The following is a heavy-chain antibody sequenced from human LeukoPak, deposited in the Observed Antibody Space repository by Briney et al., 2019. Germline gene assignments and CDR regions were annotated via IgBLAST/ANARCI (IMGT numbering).Heavy chain of an antibody. D-gene: IGHD5-24*01. CDR3: AREGGWLQSAYYFDY. CDR2: INPSGGST. V-gene: IGHV1-46*01. Sequence: ASVKVSCKASGYTFTSYYMHWVRRAPGQGLEWMGIINPSGGSTSYAQKFQGRVTMTRDTSTSTVYMELSSLRSEDTAVYYCAREGGWLQSAYYFDYWGQGTLVTVSS. CDR1: GYTFTSYY. J-gene: IGHJ4*02.